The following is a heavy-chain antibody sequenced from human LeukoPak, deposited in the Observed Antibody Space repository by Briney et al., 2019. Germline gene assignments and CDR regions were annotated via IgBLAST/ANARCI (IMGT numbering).Heavy chain of an antibody. CDR1: GFTFSSYG. D-gene: IGHD5-18*01. V-gene: IGHV3-33*01. CDR2: IWYDGSNK. J-gene: IGHJ3*02. CDR3: ARDGGYSYRAAFDI. Sequence: GGSLRLSCAASGFTFSSYGMHWVRQAPGKGLEWVAVIWYDGSNKYYADSVKGRFTISRDNSKNTLYLQMNSLRAEDTAVYYCARDGGYSYRAAFDIWGQGTMVTVSS.